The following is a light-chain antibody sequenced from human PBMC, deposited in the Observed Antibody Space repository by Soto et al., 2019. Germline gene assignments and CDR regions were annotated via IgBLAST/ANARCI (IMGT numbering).Light chain of an antibody. Sequence: QTVVTQEPSLTVSPGGTVTLTCASSTGAVTSGYYPIWFQQKPGQAPRALIYSTSNKHSWTPDLFSGSLLGDKAALTVSGVQREDEPEYFGRLLHGGERVLGGATKLTVL. V-gene: IGLV7-43*01. J-gene: IGLJ3*02. CDR2: STS. CDR1: TGAVTSGYY. CDR3: RLLHGGERV.